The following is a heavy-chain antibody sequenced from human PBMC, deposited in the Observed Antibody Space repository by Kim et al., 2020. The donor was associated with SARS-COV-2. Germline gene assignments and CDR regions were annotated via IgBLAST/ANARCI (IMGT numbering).Heavy chain of an antibody. V-gene: IGHV3-73*01. CDR2: IRRRANNYAK. CDR3: AANYGADYNGWDV. CDR1: GFTFSVSA. Sequence: GGSLRLSCAASGFTFSVSAMHWVRQASGKGLEWVAGIRRRANNYAKAYGASGKARFTFSRDDSKNTPFLQRNSLKTKATALYYCAANYGADYNGWDVWA. D-gene: IGHD3-16*01. J-gene: IGHJ6*02.